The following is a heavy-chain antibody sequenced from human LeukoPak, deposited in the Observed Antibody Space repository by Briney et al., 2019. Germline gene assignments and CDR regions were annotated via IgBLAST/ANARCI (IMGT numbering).Heavy chain of an antibody. D-gene: IGHD5-12*01. V-gene: IGHV4-34*01. CDR3: ARDRGYSGYLDAFDI. CDR1: GGSFSGYY. CDR2: INHSGST. Sequence: SETLSLTCAVYGGSFSGYYWSWIRQPPGKGLEWIGEINHSGSTNYNPSLKSRVTISVDTSKNQFSLKLSSVTAADTAVYYCARDRGYSGYLDAFDIWGQGTMVTVSP. J-gene: IGHJ3*02.